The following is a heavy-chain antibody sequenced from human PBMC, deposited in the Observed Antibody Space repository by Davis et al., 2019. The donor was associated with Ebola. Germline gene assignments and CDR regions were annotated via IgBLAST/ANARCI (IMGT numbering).Heavy chain of an antibody. CDR1: GGSISSGDYY. Sequence: MPSETLSLTCTVSGGSISSGDYYWSWIRQPPGKGLEWIGYIYYSGNTYYNPSLKSRVTISVDTSKNQFSLKLNSVTAADTAVYYCASYYGGKTGHAFDIWGQGTMVTVSS. CDR3: ASYYGGKTGHAFDI. CDR2: IYYSGNT. V-gene: IGHV4-30-4*01. D-gene: IGHD4-23*01. J-gene: IGHJ3*02.